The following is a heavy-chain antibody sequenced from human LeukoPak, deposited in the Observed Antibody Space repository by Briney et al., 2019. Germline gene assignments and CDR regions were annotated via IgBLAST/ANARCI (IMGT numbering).Heavy chain of an antibody. V-gene: IGHV3-21*01. D-gene: IGHD3-10*01. J-gene: IGHJ6*03. Sequence: GGSLRLSCSVAGFSFDDYAMSWVRQAPGKGLEWVSSITSGSTFIYYAVSVRGRFTISRDNAKNSLYLQMNSLRAEDTAVYYCARIGSGRFYYYMDVWGKGTTVTVSS. CDR3: ARIGSGRFYYYMDV. CDR1: GFSFDDYA. CDR2: ITSGSTFI.